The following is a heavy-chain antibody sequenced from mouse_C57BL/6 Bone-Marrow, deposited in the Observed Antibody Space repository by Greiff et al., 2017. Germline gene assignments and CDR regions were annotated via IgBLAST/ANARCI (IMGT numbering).Heavy chain of an antibody. D-gene: IGHD2-3*01. J-gene: IGHJ1*03. Sequence: QVQLQQSGAELMKPGASVKLSCKATGYTFTGYWIEWVKQRPGHGLEWIGEILPGSGSTNYNEKFKGKATFTADTSSNTAYMRLSSLTTEDSAIYYCARRDDGYYPYWYFDVWGTGTTLTVSS. CDR3: ARRDDGYYPYWYFDV. CDR2: ILPGSGST. CDR1: GYTFTGYW. V-gene: IGHV1-9*01.